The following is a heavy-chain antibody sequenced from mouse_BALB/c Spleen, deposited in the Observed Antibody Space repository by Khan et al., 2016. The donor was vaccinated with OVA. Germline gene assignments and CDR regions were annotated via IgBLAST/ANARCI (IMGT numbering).Heavy chain of an antibody. D-gene: IGHD1-1*02. J-gene: IGHJ1*01. CDR1: GYTFTEYG. CDR3: ASGGYWYCDV. V-gene: IGHV9-3-1*01. Sequence: QIQLVQSGPELKKPGETVKISCKSSGYTFTEYGMNWVKQAPGEGLKWMGWINTYTGEPTYVDDFKGRFALSLETSASTAYLQINNLKNEDTATYFCASGGYWYCDVWGAGTTVTVSS. CDR2: INTYTGEP.